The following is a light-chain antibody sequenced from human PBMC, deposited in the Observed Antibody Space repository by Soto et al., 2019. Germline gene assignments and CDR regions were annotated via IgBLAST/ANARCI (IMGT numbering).Light chain of an antibody. J-gene: IGLJ1*01. CDR2: EVS. V-gene: IGLV2-14*01. CDR3: SSYTTSSTYV. Sequence: QSVLTQPASVSGSPGQSITISCTGTSSDVGGYKYVSWYQQHPGKAPKLMIYEVSNRPPGVSNRFSGSKSGNTASLTISGLQAEDEADYYCSSYTTSSTYVFGTGTKVTVL. CDR1: SSDVGGYKY.